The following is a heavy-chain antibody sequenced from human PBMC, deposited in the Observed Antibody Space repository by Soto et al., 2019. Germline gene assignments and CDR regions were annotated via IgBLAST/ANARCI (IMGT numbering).Heavy chain of an antibody. V-gene: IGHV1-69*08. CDR3: AREDGSYNMGTFPFYYLDV. CDR1: GGTFTTDT. J-gene: IGHJ6*03. D-gene: IGHD3-10*01. CDR2: IIPILGTG. Sequence: QVQLVQSGPEVKKSGSSVTVSCKLSGGTFTTDTISWLRRAPGQGLEWMGRIIPILGTGNYAQKFQGRVTITEDKSTNTAYMELSRLTSEDTAVYCCAREDGSYNMGTFPFYYLDVWGYGTTVTVSS.